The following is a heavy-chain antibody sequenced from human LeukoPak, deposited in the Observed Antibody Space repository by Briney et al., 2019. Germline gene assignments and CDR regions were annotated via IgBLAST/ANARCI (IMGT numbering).Heavy chain of an antibody. Sequence: QTGGSLRLSCAASGFTFSTYSMNWVRQAPGKGLEWISYITNSGSTTYYADSVKGRFTISRDNAKNSLFLQMNSLRAEDTAVYYCARAKGWIGYYAGSWGQGTLVTVSS. CDR2: ITNSGSTT. V-gene: IGHV3-48*01. J-gene: IGHJ5*02. CDR1: GFTFSTYS. CDR3: ARAKGWIGYYAGS. D-gene: IGHD3-3*01.